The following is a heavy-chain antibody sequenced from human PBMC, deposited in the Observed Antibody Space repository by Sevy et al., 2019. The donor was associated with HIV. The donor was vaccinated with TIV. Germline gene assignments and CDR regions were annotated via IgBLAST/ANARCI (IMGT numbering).Heavy chain of an antibody. Sequence: ASVKFSCKASGFTFTSSAVQWVRQARGQRLEWIGWIVVGSGNTNYAQKFQERVTITRDMSTSTAYMGLSSLRSEDTAVYYCAAPIDTAMVEQYYYYGMDVWGQGTTVTVSS. CDR1: GFTFTSSA. D-gene: IGHD5-18*01. J-gene: IGHJ6*02. CDR3: AAPIDTAMVEQYYYYGMDV. CDR2: IVVGSGNT. V-gene: IGHV1-58*01.